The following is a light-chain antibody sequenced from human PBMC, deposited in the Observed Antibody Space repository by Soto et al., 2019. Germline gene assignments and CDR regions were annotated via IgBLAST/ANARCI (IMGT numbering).Light chain of an antibody. CDR1: HGISSY. CDR3: QQYYSYPRLT. CDR2: AAS. J-gene: IGKJ4*01. Sequence: AMRMTQSPSSCSASTGDSVTSTCRASHGISSYLAWYQQKPGKAPKLLIYAASTLQSGVPSRFSGSGSGTDFTLTISCLQSEDFATYYCQQYYSYPRLTFGGGTKVEIK. V-gene: IGKV1-8*01.